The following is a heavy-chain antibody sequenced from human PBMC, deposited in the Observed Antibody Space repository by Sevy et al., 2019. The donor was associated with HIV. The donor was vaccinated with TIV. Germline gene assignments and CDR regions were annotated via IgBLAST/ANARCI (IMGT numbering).Heavy chain of an antibody. D-gene: IGHD4-17*01. Sequence: SETLSLTCSVSGGSISSGDYYWSWIRQPPGKGLEWIGYIYYSGSTYYNPSLMSRLTISLDTSKNQFSLKLSSVTAADTAVYYCARRVLYGDYVDAFDIWGQGTMVTVSS. CDR3: ARRVLYGDYVDAFDI. J-gene: IGHJ3*02. V-gene: IGHV4-30-4*01. CDR1: GGSISSGDYY. CDR2: IYYSGST.